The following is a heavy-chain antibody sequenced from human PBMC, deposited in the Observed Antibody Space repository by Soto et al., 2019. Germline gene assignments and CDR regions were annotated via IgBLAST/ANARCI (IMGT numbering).Heavy chain of an antibody. D-gene: IGHD3-3*01. J-gene: IGHJ6*02. CDR2: INHSGST. Sequence: PSETLSLTCAVYGGSFRGYYWSWIRQPPGKGLEWIGEINHSGSTNYNPSLKSRVTISVDTSKNQFSLKLSSVTAADTAVYYCARGYYDFWSGYYKAHYYYGMDVWGQGTTVTVSS. V-gene: IGHV4-34*01. CDR1: GGSFRGYY. CDR3: ARGYYDFWSGYYKAHYYYGMDV.